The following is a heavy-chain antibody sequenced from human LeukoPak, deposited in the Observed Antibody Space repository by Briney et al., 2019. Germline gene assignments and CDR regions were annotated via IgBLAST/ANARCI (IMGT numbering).Heavy chain of an antibody. J-gene: IGHJ5*02. CDR1: GYTFTSYY. Sequence: ASVKVSCKASGYTFTSYYMHWVRQAPGQGLEWMGIINPSGGSTSYAQKSQGRVTMTRDTSTSTVYMELSSLRSEDTAVYYCARGWIDWNYAGGWFDPWGQGTLVTVSS. CDR2: INPSGGST. D-gene: IGHD1-7*01. CDR3: ARGWIDWNYAGGWFDP. V-gene: IGHV1-46*01.